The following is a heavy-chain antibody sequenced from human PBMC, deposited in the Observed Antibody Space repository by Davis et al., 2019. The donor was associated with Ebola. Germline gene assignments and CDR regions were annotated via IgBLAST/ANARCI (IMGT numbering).Heavy chain of an antibody. V-gene: IGHV1-18*04. Sequence: AASVKVSCKASGYTFSSFGITWVRQAPGQGLEGMGWISGYSGNTAYAQRFQGRVTMTTDTSTSTAYMEVRGLRFDDTATYYCARDYDNTGYYYGRRAFDIWGQGTLVTVSS. D-gene: IGHD3-22*01. CDR3: ARDYDNTGYYYGRRAFDI. CDR2: ISGYSGNT. CDR1: GYTFSSFG. J-gene: IGHJ3*02.